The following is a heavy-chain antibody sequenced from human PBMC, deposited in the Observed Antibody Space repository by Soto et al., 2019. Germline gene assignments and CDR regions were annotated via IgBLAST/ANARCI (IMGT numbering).Heavy chain of an antibody. CDR3: ARGVEAWYFDS. D-gene: IGHD3-3*01. J-gene: IGHJ4*02. Sequence: QVQLVESGGGVVQPATSLRLSCAASGFTFNTHPLYWVRQAPGKGLEWVAFISYDGTNKFYVDSVKGRFTISRYNSTSTLHMKMYCLRDDDTAVYSCARGVEAWYFDSWGQGTLVTVSS. CDR1: GFTFNTHP. V-gene: IGHV3-30-3*01. CDR2: ISYDGTNK.